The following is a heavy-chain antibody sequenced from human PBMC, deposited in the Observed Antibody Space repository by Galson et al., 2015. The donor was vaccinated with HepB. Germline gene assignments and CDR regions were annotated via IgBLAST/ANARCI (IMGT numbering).Heavy chain of an antibody. CDR2: SSAYSSPYNGNS. Sequence: SVKVSCKASGHTVSNHGISWVRQAPGQGLEWMGWSSAYSSPYNGNSNYAQKFQGRVTLTTDTPTNTVYMELTSLTSDDTAVYYCARQFPGRGGFDYWGQGTLVTVSS. J-gene: IGHJ4*02. V-gene: IGHV1-18*01. CDR3: ARQFPGRGGFDY. D-gene: IGHD2-21*01. CDR1: GHTVSNHG.